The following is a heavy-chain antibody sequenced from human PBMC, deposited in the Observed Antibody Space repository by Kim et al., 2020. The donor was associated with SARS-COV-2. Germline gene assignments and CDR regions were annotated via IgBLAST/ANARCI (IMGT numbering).Heavy chain of an antibody. CDR3: ARAGDYDSSGHNF. V-gene: IGHV3-66*01. J-gene: IGHJ2*01. D-gene: IGHD3-22*01. CDR2: IFSDGRT. Sequence: GGSLRLSCAPSGFSVRNTYLSWVRQAPGKGLEWVSLIFSDGRTFYADSVKGRFTVSKDNSKDTLYLQMNSLGAEDTAVYFCARAGDYDSSGHNF. CDR1: GFSVRNTY.